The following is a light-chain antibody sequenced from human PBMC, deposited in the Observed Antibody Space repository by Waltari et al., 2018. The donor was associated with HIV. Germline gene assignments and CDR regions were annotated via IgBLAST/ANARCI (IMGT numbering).Light chain of an antibody. CDR2: EVS. CDR1: STHVGGSTY. Sequence: QSALTQPASVSGSPGQSLTISCTGTSTHVGGSTYVSWFQQHPGKAPHLMIYEVSNRPSGVSNRFSGSKSGNTASLTISGLQAEDEADYYCSSYTSSSTLVFGTGTKVTVL. J-gene: IGLJ1*01. CDR3: SSYTSSSTLV. V-gene: IGLV2-14*01.